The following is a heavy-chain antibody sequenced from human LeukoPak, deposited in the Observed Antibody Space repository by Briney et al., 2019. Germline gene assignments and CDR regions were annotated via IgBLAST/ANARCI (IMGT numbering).Heavy chain of an antibody. J-gene: IGHJ6*03. V-gene: IGHV1-8*01. Sequence: ASVKVSCKASGYTFTSYDINWVRQAPGQGLEWMGWMNPNSGNTGYAQKFQGRVTMTRNTSISTAYMELSSLRSEDTAVYYCARAPPRGTIFGVVTRDYYMDVWGKGTTVTVSS. CDR1: GYTFTSYD. CDR2: MNPNSGNT. D-gene: IGHD3-3*01. CDR3: ARAPPRGTIFGVVTRDYYMDV.